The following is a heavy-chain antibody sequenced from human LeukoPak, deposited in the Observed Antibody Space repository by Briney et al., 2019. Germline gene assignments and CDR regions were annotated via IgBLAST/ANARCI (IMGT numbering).Heavy chain of an antibody. D-gene: IGHD5-24*01. CDR1: GGTFSSYA. CDR3: ARVGRGDGYNWSPYYYYMDV. J-gene: IGHJ6*03. V-gene: IGHV1-69*04. Sequence: GSSVQVSCKASGGTFSSYAISRVRQAPGQGLEWMGMIIPILGIANYAQKFQGRVTITADKSTSTAYMELSSLRSEDTAVYYCARVGRGDGYNWSPYYYYMDVWGKGTTVTVSS. CDR2: IIPILGIA.